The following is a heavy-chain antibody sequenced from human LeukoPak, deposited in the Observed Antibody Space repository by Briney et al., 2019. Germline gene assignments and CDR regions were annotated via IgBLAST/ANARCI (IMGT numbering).Heavy chain of an antibody. D-gene: IGHD4-17*01. Sequence: PSETLSLTCAVYGGSFSGYYWSWIRQPPGKGLEWIGEISHSGFTNYNTSLKSRATISLDMSKNQLSLKLSSVTAADTAVYYCAGFNDYGDYYFDYWGQGTLVTVSS. CDR1: GGSFSGYY. CDR3: AGFNDYGDYYFDY. CDR2: ISHSGFT. J-gene: IGHJ4*02. V-gene: IGHV4-34*01.